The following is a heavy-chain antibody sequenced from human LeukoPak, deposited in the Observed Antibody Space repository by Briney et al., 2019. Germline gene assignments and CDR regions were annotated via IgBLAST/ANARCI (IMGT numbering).Heavy chain of an antibody. Sequence: PGGSLRLSCAASGFTFSSYSMNWVRQAPGKGLEWVSSISSSSSYIYYADSVKGRFTISRDNAKNSLYLQMNSLRAEDTAVYYCARGARYEDYTDYYYYMDVWGKGTTVTISS. D-gene: IGHD3-16*01. CDR2: ISSSSSYI. V-gene: IGHV3-21*01. CDR3: ARGARYEDYTDYYYYMDV. CDR1: GFTFSSYS. J-gene: IGHJ6*03.